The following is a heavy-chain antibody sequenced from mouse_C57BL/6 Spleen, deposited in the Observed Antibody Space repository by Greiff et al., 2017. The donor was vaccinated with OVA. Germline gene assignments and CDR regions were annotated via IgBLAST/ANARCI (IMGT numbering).Heavy chain of an antibody. CDR3: AIYYGNFYAMDY. D-gene: IGHD2-1*01. Sequence: QVQLQQPGAELVKPGASVKLSCKASGYTFTSYWMHWVKQRPGQGLEWIGMIHPDSGSTNYNEKFKSKATLTVDKSSSTAYMQLSSLTSEDSAVYDCAIYYGNFYAMDYWGQGTSVTVSS. CDR1: GYTFTSYW. CDR2: IHPDSGST. V-gene: IGHV1-64*01. J-gene: IGHJ4*01.